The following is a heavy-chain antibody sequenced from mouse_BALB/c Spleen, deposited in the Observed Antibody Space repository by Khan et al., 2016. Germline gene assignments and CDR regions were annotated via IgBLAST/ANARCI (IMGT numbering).Heavy chain of an antibody. Sequence: QIQLVQSGPELKKPGETVKISCKASGYTFTDYSMHWVKQAPGKGLKWMGWINTETGEPTYADDFKGRFAFSLETSASTAYLQINNLKNEDTATXVCANYGSSYGVAYWGQGTLVTVSA. CDR2: INTETGEP. CDR3: ANYGSSYGVAY. V-gene: IGHV9-2-1*01. CDR1: GYTFTDYS. J-gene: IGHJ3*01. D-gene: IGHD1-1*01.